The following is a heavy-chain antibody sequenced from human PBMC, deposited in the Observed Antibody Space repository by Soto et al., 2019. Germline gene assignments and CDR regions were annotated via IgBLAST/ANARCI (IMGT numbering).Heavy chain of an antibody. CDR2: ITHFNGNT. D-gene: IGHD3-16*01. Sequence: QMQLVQSGAEVEKTGSSVKVSCKASGYTFTYGYLHWMRQAPGQALEWMGWITHFNGNTNYAQKCQYRGTITRDRSISTAYMELISLRYEDTAMYYCARLGEHDAFDIWGQGTMVTVSS. CDR1: GYTFTYGY. J-gene: IGHJ3*02. V-gene: IGHV1-45*02. CDR3: ARLGEHDAFDI.